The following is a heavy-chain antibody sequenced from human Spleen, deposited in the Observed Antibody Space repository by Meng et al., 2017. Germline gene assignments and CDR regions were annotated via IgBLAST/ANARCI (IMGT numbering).Heavy chain of an antibody. D-gene: IGHD1-26*01. V-gene: IGHV4-34*02. CDR1: GGSFTTYH. J-gene: IGHJ4*02. CDR3: AYAIVAAGSKWDY. Sequence: QVHLQQWGAGLVKPSETLSLTCGVYGGSFTTYHWRWIRQSPGKGLEWIGEISHSGSTNYNPSLKSRVAISVDTSRKQFSLNLSSVTAADSAVYYCAYAIVAAGSKWDYWGQGTLVTVSS. CDR2: ISHSGST.